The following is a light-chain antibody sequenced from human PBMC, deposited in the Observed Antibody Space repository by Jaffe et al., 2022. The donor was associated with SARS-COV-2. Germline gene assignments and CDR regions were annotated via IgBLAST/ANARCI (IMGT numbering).Light chain of an antibody. CDR3: QSYDSSLSGSL. J-gene: IGLJ2*01. Sequence: QSVLTQPPSVSGAPGQRVTISCTGGSSNIGAGYDVHWYQQLPGTAPKLLIYGNNNRPSGVPDRFSGSKSGTSASLAISGLQADDEADYYCQSYDSSLSGSLFGGGTKLTVL. CDR2: GNN. CDR1: SSNIGAGYD. V-gene: IGLV1-40*01.